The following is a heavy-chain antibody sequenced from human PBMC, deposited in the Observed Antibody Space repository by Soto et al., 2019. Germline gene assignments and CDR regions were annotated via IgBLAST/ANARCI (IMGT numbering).Heavy chain of an antibody. CDR1: GFTFSSYE. Sequence: GGSLRLSCAASGFTFSSYEMNWVRQAPGKGLEWVSYISSSGSTIYYADSVKGRFTISRDNAKNSLYLQMNSLRAEDTAVYYCAKAGRQIHGNYYFDSWGQGTLVTVSS. CDR2: ISSSGSTI. CDR3: AKAGRQIHGNYYFDS. J-gene: IGHJ4*02. V-gene: IGHV3-48*03. D-gene: IGHD1-1*01.